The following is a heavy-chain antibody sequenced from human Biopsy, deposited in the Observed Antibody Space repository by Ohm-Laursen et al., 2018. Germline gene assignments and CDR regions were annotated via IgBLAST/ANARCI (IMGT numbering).Heavy chain of an antibody. CDR2: IYYSGGT. D-gene: IGHD4-17*01. CDR3: ARDSPSYADYPFDY. J-gene: IGHJ4*02. Sequence: SETLSLTCTVSGGSISSYYWNWIRQPPGKGLEWIGYIYYSGGTTYNPSLKSRVTMSLDTSKNQFSLRLRSVTAADTAVYYCARDSPSYADYPFDYWGQGTLVTVSS. V-gene: IGHV4-59*12. CDR1: GGSISSYY.